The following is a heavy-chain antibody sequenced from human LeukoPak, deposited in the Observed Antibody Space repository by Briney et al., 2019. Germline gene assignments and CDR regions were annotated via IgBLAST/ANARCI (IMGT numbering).Heavy chain of an antibody. D-gene: IGHD3-16*01. Sequence: GGSLRLSCAASGFTFSSYWMHWVRQAPGKGLVWVSRINSDGSSTSYADSVKGRFTISRDNAKNTLYLRMNSLRAEDTAVYYCARVGAHYAFDIWGQGTMVTVSS. V-gene: IGHV3-74*01. CDR2: INSDGSST. CDR1: GFTFSSYW. CDR3: ARVGAHYAFDI. J-gene: IGHJ3*02.